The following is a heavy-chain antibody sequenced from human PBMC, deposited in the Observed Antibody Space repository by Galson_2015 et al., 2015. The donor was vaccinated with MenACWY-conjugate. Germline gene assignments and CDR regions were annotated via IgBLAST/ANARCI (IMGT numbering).Heavy chain of an antibody. J-gene: IGHJ6*02. D-gene: IGHD3-16*02. CDR2: INSDGSTT. Sequence: SLRLSCAASGFTFSSSWTHWVRQAPGKGLVWVSYINSDGSTTTCADSVNGRFIISRDNAKNTLYLQMNSLRAEDTAVYYCARDRSYSLDVWGQGTTVTVSS. V-gene: IGHV3-74*01. CDR3: ARDRSYSLDV. CDR1: GFTFSSSW.